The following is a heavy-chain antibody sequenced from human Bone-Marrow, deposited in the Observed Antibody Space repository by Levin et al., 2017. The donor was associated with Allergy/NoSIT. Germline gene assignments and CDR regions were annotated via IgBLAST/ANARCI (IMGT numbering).Heavy chain of an antibody. J-gene: IGHJ6*02. CDR2: ITGSGGST. CDR1: GFAFSSSA. CDR3: VKDYISYDYYGLDV. Sequence: ASVKVSCAASGFAFSSSAMSWVRLAPGKGLEWVSAITGSGGSTFYADSVKGRFTIYKDNFGSTLYLQMSGLRAEDTAVYYCVKDYISYDYYGLDVWGQGTTVTVSS. V-gene: IGHV3-23*01. D-gene: IGHD2/OR15-2a*01.